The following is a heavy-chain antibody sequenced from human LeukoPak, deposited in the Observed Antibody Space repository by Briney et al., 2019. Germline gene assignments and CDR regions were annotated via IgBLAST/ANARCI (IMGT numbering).Heavy chain of an antibody. V-gene: IGHV3-21*01. Sequence: PGGSLRLSCAASGFTFRSYSMNWVRQAPGKGLEWVSSISSSSGYMYYADSVKGRFTISRDNAKNSLYLQMNSLRAEDTAVYYCARDPPSAVVPGGIDYWGQGTLVTVSP. CDR3: ARDPPSAVVPGGIDY. CDR1: GFTFRSYS. D-gene: IGHD2-2*01. J-gene: IGHJ4*02. CDR2: ISSSSGYM.